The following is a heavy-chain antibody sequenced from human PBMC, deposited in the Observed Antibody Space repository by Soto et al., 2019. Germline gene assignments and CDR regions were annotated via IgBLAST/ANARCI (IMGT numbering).Heavy chain of an antibody. CDR1: GFTFSSYW. V-gene: IGHV3-7*01. D-gene: IGHD3-9*01. J-gene: IGHJ4*02. CDR2: IKQDGSEK. Sequence: GGSLRLSCAASGFTFSSYWMSWVRQAPGKGLEWVANIKQDGSEKYYVDSVKGRFTISRDNAKNSLYLQMNSLRAEDTAVYYCARDANHVLRYFDWFFDYWGQGTLVTVSS. CDR3: ARDANHVLRYFDWFFDY.